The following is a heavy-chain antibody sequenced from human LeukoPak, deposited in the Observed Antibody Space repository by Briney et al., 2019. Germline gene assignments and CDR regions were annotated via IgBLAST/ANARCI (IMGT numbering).Heavy chain of an antibody. V-gene: IGHV4-59*01. Sequence: SETLSLTCTVSGGSISSYYRSWIRQPPGKGLEWIGYIYYSGSTNYNPSLKSRVTISVDTSKNQFSLKLSSVTAADTAVYYCARSQRWFDYWGQGTLVTVSS. D-gene: IGHD4-23*01. J-gene: IGHJ4*02. CDR2: IYYSGST. CDR3: ARSQRWFDY. CDR1: GGSISSYY.